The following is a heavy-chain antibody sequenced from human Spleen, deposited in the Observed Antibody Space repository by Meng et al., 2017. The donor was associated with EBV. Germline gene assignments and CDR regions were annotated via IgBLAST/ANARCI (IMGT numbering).Heavy chain of an antibody. D-gene: IGHD1-26*01. CDR1: GYTFTNYH. J-gene: IGHJ4*02. Sequence: QGQRVQFGAGVKKPGASVKVSCKASGYTFTNYHMNWVRQAPGQGLEWMGKINPSGGSTSYAQNLQGRVNMTRDTSTSTVYMELSSLRSEDTAVYYCARELGSGNQLALFDYWGQGALVTVSS. CDR2: INPSGGST. CDR3: ARELGSGNQLALFDY. V-gene: IGHV1-46*01.